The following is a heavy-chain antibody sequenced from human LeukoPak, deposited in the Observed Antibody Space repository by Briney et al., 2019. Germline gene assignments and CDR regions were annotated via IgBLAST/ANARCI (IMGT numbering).Heavy chain of an antibody. CDR3: VRDKLGSGYSRDFDF. CDR1: GFTVSTNY. D-gene: IGHD5-12*01. V-gene: IGHV3-66*02. CDR2: IYIDGTT. Sequence: GGSLRLSCAASGFTVSTNYMNWVRQAPGKGLEWVSAIYIDGTTYYADYVKGRFPFSRDHCKDTLDLQMNSLRTEGTAVYYCVRDKLGSGYSRDFDFWGQGTPVRVPS. J-gene: IGHJ4*02.